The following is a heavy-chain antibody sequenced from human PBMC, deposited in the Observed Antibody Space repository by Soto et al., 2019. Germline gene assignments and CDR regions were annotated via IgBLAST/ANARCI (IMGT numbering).Heavy chain of an antibody. D-gene: IGHD6-6*01. V-gene: IGHV1-69*13. J-gene: IGHJ5*02. CDR3: ARDWEYSSSSWFDP. CDR1: GGTFSSYA. Sequence: GASVKVSCKASGGTFSSYAISWVRQAPGQGLEWMGGIIPIFGTANYAQKFQGRVTITADESTSTAYMELSSLRSEDTAVYYCARDWEYSSSSWFDPWGQGTLVTVSS. CDR2: IIPIFGTA.